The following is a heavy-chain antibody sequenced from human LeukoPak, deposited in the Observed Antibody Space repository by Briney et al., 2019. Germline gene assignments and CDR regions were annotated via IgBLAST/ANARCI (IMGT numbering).Heavy chain of an antibody. J-gene: IGHJ4*02. V-gene: IGHV3-74*01. CDR1: GFTFSKYW. D-gene: IGHD2/OR15-2a*01. CDR3: ARDPFYSDADLDY. CDR2: IKSDGSIT. Sequence: PGGSLRLSCVASGFTFSKYWMHWVRQAPGKGLVWVSRIKSDGSITSYADSVKGRFTISRDNAKNTLYLQMNSLTAEDTAVYYCARDPFYSDADLDYWGQGTLVTVSS.